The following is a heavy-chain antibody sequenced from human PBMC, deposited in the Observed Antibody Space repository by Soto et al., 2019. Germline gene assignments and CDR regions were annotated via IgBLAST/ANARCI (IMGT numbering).Heavy chain of an antibody. CDR3: AREISVAGGHFDY. D-gene: IGHD6-19*01. CDR1: GFTFGTFG. V-gene: IGHV3-48*02. J-gene: IGHJ4*02. CDR2: ISSSSSTI. Sequence: GESLRLSYTACGFTFGTFGLSWVRQAPGKGLEGVSSISSSSSTIYYADSVRGRFTISRDNAKNSLYLQMNSLRDEDTAVYYCAREISVAGGHFDYWGQGP.